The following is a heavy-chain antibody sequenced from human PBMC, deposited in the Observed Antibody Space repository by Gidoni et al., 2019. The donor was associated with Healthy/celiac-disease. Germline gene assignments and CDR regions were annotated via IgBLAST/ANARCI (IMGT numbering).Heavy chain of an antibody. D-gene: IGHD1-7*01. CDR3: ARRDNWNYGLDAFDI. V-gene: IGHV4-39*01. CDR1: GGSISSSSYY. Sequence: QLQLQESGPGLVKPSETLSLTCTVSGGSISSSSYYWGWIRQPPGKGLEWIGSIYYSGSTYYNPSLKSRVTISVDTSKNQFSLKLSSVTAADTAVYYCARRDNWNYGLDAFDIWGQGTMVTVSS. CDR2: IYYSGST. J-gene: IGHJ3*02.